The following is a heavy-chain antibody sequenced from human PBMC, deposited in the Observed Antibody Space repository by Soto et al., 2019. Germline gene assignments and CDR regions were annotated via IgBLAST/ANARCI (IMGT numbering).Heavy chain of an antibody. CDR3: AREYYYTMDV. J-gene: IGHJ6*02. CDR1: GFTFRDYY. V-gene: IGHV3-11*05. Sequence: QVQLVESGGGLVRPGGSLRLSCEASGFTFRDYYMTWFRQAPGKGLAWLSYIDSSTKYTNYAASVKGRFTISRDNAKNSLYLKMNSLRADDTAVYYCAREYYYTMDVWGQGTMVTVSS. CDR2: IDSSTKYT.